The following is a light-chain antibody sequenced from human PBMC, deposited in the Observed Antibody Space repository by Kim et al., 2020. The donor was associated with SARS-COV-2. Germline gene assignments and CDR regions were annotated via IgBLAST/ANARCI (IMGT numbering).Light chain of an antibody. Sequence: EIVLTQSPGTVSLSPGERATLSCRASQSVSNNYLAWYQQKAGQAPRLLIYGASSRATGIPDRFSGSGSGTDFTLTISRLEPEDFAVYYCQQYSSSPRTFGQGTKVDIK. CDR3: QQYSSSPRT. CDR1: QSVSNNY. J-gene: IGKJ1*01. V-gene: IGKV3-20*01. CDR2: GAS.